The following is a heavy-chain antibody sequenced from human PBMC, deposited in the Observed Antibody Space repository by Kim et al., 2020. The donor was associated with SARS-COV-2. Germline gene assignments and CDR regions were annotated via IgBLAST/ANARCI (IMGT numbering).Heavy chain of an antibody. Sequence: PSLKSRVTISVDTSKNQFSLKLSSVTAADTAVYYCARGGVRFLEWLLLDYWGQGTLVTVSS. CDR3: ARGGVRFLEWLLLDY. V-gene: IGHV4-59*09. D-gene: IGHD3-3*01. J-gene: IGHJ4*02.